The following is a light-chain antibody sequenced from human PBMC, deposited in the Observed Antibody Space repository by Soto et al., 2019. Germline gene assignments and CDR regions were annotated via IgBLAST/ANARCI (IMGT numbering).Light chain of an antibody. V-gene: IGLV3-10*01. CDR2: GDN. Sequence: SYELTQPPSVSVSPGQTARITCSGDALPKKNAYWYQQRSGQAPVLVIYGDNKRPSGIPERFSVSSSGTVATLTISGAQVEDEADYFCYSTDSSNSREVFGGGTKLTVL. CDR1: ALPKKN. J-gene: IGLJ2*01. CDR3: YSTDSSNSREV.